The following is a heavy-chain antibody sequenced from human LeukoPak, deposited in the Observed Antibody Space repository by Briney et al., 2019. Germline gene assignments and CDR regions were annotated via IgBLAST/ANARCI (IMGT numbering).Heavy chain of an antibody. CDR3: AKGEGRVEMATIADY. Sequence: PGGSLRLSCAASGFTFSSYGMHWVRQAPGKGLEWVAVIWYDGSNKYYADSVKGRFTISRDNSKNTLYLQMNSLRAEDTAVYYCAKGEGRVEMATIADYWGQGTLVTVSS. V-gene: IGHV3-33*06. CDR1: GFTFSSYG. J-gene: IGHJ4*02. D-gene: IGHD5-24*01. CDR2: IWYDGSNK.